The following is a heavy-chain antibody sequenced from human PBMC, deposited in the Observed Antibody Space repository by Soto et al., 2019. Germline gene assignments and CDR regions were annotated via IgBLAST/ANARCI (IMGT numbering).Heavy chain of an antibody. CDR3: AKAIENYSTGYYKPFYYFGVDV. J-gene: IGHJ6*02. V-gene: IGHV3-30*18. CDR1: GFTFGSYG. CDR2: ISYDGSKK. D-gene: IGHD3-22*01. Sequence: GGSLRLSCAASGFTFGSYGMHWVSQAPGKGLEWVAGISYDGSKKYYGESVKGRFTISSDNSKNTLHLQMNSLRVEDTAVYYCAKAIENYSTGYYKPFYYFGVDVWGQGTTVTVSS.